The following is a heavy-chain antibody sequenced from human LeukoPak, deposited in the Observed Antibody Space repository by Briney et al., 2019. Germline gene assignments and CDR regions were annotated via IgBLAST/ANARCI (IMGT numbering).Heavy chain of an antibody. J-gene: IGHJ4*02. CDR2: SIPIFGTA. CDR3: ARGPVGATHPIPFDY. D-gene: IGHD1-26*01. Sequence: ASAKVSCKASGGTYSSYAISWVRQATGQWLEWMGGSIPIFGTANYAQKFQGRVTITADESTSTAYMELSSLRSEDTAVYYCARGPVGATHPIPFDYWGQGTLVTVSS. CDR1: GGTYSSYA. V-gene: IGHV1-69*13.